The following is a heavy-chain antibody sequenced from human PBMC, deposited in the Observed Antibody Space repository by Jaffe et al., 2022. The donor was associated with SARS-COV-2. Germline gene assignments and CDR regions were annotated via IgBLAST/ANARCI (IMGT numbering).Heavy chain of an antibody. V-gene: IGHV4-61*02. J-gene: IGHJ5*02. CDR2: IYTSGST. CDR1: GGSISSGSYY. D-gene: IGHD2-2*01. CDR3: ARERRVVVPAAMGGNWFDP. Sequence: QVQLQESGPGLVKPSQTLSLTCTVSGGSISSGSYYWSWIRQPAGKGLEWIGRIYTSGSTNYNPSLKSRVTISVDTSKNQFSLKLSSVTAADTAVYYCARERRVVVPAAMGGNWFDPWGQGTLVTVSS.